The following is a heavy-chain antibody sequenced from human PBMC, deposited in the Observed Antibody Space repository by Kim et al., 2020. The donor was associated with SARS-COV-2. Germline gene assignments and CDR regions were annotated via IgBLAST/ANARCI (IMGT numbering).Heavy chain of an antibody. V-gene: IGHV3-7*03. D-gene: IGHD2-2*01. CDR2: IKQDGNEK. Sequence: GGSLRLSCAASGFTFSSYWMSWVRQAPGKGLEWVANIKQDGNEKYYVDSVKGRFTISIDNAKNSLYLQMNSLRAEDTAVYYCARERDIVVVPAAMGWFDPWGQGTLVTVSS. CDR3: ARERDIVVVPAAMGWFDP. CDR1: GFTFSSYW. J-gene: IGHJ5*02.